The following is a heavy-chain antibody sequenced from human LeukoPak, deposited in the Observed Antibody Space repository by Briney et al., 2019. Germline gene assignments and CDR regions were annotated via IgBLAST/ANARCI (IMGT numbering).Heavy chain of an antibody. D-gene: IGHD3-3*01. CDR2: INHSGST. V-gene: IGHV4-34*01. Sequence: PSETLSLTCAVYGGSFSGYYWSWIRQPPGKGLEWIGEINHSGSTNYNPSLKSRVTISVDTSKNQFSLKLSSVTAEDTAVYYCARGGFEGVSFDYWGQGTLVTVSS. CDR3: ARGGFEGVSFDY. CDR1: GGSFSGYY. J-gene: IGHJ4*02.